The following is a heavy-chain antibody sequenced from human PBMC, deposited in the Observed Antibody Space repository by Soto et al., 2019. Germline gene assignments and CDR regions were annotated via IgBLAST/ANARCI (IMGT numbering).Heavy chain of an antibody. Sequence: PSETLSLTCIVSGGSISSSSYYWGWIRQPPGKGLEWIGSFYYSGSTYYSPSLKSRVTISGDTSKNQISLRLSSVTAADTAVYYCARISVASRYMDVWGKETTVTVSS. CDR3: ARISVASRYMDV. CDR2: FYYSGST. D-gene: IGHD5-12*01. V-gene: IGHV4-39*01. J-gene: IGHJ6*03. CDR1: GGSISSSSYY.